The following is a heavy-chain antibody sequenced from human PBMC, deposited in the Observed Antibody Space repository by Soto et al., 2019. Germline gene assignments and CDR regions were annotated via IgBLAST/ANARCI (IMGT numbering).Heavy chain of an antibody. D-gene: IGHD1-26*01. V-gene: IGHV3-9*01. CDR3: AKDRRGRYDGFDI. CDR2: ISWNSGSI. CDR1: GFTFDDYA. J-gene: IGHJ3*02. Sequence: GGSLRLSCEASGFTFDDYAMHWVRQAPGKGLECVSGISWNSGSIGYADSVKDRFTIYRDNAKNSLYLQMNSLRAEDTGLYYCAKDRRGRYDGFDIWGQGKMVTGSS.